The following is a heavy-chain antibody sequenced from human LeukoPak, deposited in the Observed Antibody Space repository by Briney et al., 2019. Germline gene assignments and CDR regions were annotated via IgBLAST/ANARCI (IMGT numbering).Heavy chain of an antibody. D-gene: IGHD3-10*01. CDR2: ISGGGDGT. Sequence: GGSLRLSCAASGFTFSSYAMTWVRQAPGKGLEWVSAISGGGDGTYYADSVKGRFTISRDNAKNSLYLQMNSLRAEDTAVYYCARSRYYGSGFDYWGQGTLVTVSS. CDR1: GFTFSSYA. V-gene: IGHV3-23*01. CDR3: ARSRYYGSGFDY. J-gene: IGHJ4*02.